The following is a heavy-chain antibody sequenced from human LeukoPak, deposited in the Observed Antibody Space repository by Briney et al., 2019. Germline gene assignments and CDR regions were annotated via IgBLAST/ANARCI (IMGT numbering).Heavy chain of an antibody. J-gene: IGHJ4*02. V-gene: IGHV3-30*18. Sequence: PGRSLRLSCAASGFTFSSYGMHWVRQAPGRGLGWGAVISYDGSNKYYADSVKGRFTISRDNSKNTLYLQMNSLRAEDTAVYYCAKVGYNWNQHFDYWGQGTLVTVSS. CDR1: GFTFSSYG. D-gene: IGHD1-20*01. CDR3: AKVGYNWNQHFDY. CDR2: ISYDGSNK.